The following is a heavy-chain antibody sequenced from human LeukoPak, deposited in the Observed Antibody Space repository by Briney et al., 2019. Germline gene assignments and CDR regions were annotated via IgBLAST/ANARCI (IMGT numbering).Heavy chain of an antibody. Sequence: SETLSLTCTVSGSSISSYYWSWIRQPPGKGLEWIGYIYYSGSTNYNPSLKSRVTISIDTSKNQFSLKLNSVTTADTAIYYCARGPRVYCSGGSCYEFDYWGQGTLVTVSS. CDR2: IYYSGST. J-gene: IGHJ4*02. D-gene: IGHD2-15*01. CDR3: ARGPRVYCSGGSCYEFDY. V-gene: IGHV4-59*01. CDR1: GSSISSYY.